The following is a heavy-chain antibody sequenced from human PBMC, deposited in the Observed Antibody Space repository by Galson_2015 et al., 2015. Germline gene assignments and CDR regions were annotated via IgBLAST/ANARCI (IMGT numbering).Heavy chain of an antibody. CDR3: ARVPRFSSGWYYYDY. D-gene: IGHD6-13*01. CDR2: VNPSGGST. CDR1: GYILTTYH. V-gene: IGHV1-46*01. J-gene: IGHJ4*02. Sequence: SVKVSCKASGYILTTYHIHWVRQAPGQGLEWMGIVNPSGGSTIYAQKFQGRVTMTRDTSTSTVYMELSSLRSEDTAVYYCARVPRFSSGWYYYDYWGQGTLVTVSS.